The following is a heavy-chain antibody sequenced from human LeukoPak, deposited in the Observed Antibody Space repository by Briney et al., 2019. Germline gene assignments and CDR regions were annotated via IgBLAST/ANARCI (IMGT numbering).Heavy chain of an antibody. CDR2: ISYDGSNK. V-gene: IGHV3-30*04. CDR3: ARDLERYDYFDY. D-gene: IGHD1-1*01. CDR1: GFTFSSYA. J-gene: IGHJ4*02. Sequence: HSGGSLRLSCAASGFTFSSYAMHWVRQAPGKGLEWVAVISYDGSNKYYADSVKGRFTISRDNSKNTLYLQMNSLRAEDTAVYYCARDLERYDYFDYWGQGTLVTVSS.